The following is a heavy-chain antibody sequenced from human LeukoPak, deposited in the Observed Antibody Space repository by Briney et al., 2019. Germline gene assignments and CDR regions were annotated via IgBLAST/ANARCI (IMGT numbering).Heavy chain of an antibody. J-gene: IGHJ6*02. CDR1: GGSISSYY. D-gene: IGHD1-26*01. CDR3: ARHIVVGATEDYYYGMDV. Sequence: SETLSLTCTVSGGSISSYYWSWIRQPAGKGLEWIGRIYTSGSTNYNPSLKSRVTMSVDTSKNQFSLKVSSVTAADTAVYYCARHIVVGATEDYYYGMDVWGQGTTVTVSS. CDR2: IYTSGST. V-gene: IGHV4-4*07.